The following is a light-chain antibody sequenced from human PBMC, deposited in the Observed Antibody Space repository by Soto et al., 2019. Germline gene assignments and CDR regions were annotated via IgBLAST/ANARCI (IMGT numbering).Light chain of an antibody. CDR2: DSS. CDR1: QSFSISW. CDR3: QHQGPAPAYA. J-gene: IGKJ2*01. V-gene: IGKV3-20*01. Sequence: DTVLTQSPYTLSLSPGDRATLSCRASQSFSISWCAWYQQKPGPAPSLLIYDSSTRATGGPDRFSGSGSATALTPPISRLEPEDYAVYHCQHQGPAPAYAFGQGTKVEIK.